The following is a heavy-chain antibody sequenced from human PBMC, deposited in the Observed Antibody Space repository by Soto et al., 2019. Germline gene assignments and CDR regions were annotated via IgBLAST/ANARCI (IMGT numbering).Heavy chain of an antibody. CDR2: FSLSGTT. CDR3: ARNFDIAATGTAFDS. CDR1: GASITGSFF. J-gene: IGHJ4*02. Sequence: SETLSLTCTVSGASITGSFFWSWIRQPAGKGLEWIGRFSLSGTTNYNPSLRSRVTMSADVSKNQFSLRLDSVTAADTAVYYCARNFDIAATGTAFDSWGRGILVTVSS. V-gene: IGHV4-4*07. D-gene: IGHD6-13*01.